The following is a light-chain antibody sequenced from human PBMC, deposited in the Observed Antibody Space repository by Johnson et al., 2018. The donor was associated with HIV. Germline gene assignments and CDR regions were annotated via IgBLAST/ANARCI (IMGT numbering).Light chain of an antibody. V-gene: IGLV1-51*02. CDR3: GAWDSSLSAHYV. CDR2: KND. Sequence: QSVLTQPPSVSAAPGQKVAISCSGSSSTIGNNYVSWYQLLPGTAPKLLIYKNDKRPSGIPDRFSGSKSGTSVTLGITGLQTGDEADYYCGAWDSSLSAHYVFGTGTKVTVL. J-gene: IGLJ1*01. CDR1: SSTIGNNY.